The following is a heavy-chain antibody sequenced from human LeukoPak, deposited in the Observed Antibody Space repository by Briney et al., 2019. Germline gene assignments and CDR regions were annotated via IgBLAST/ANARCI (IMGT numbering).Heavy chain of an antibody. CDR2: ISWNSGSI. CDR3: AKDSGCSSTSCYNYYYYGMDV. Sequence: GGSLRLSCAASGFTFDDYAMHWVRQAPGKGLEWVSGISWNSGSIGYADSVKGRFTISRDNAKNSLYLQMNSLRAEDTALYYCAKDSGCSSTSCYNYYYYGMDVWGQGTTVTVSS. J-gene: IGHJ6*02. CDR1: GFTFDDYA. V-gene: IGHV3-9*01. D-gene: IGHD2-2*02.